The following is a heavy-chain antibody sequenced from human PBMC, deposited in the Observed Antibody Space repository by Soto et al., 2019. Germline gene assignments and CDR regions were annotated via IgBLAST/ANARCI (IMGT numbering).Heavy chain of an antibody. Sequence: SETLSLTCTVSGGSISSYYWSWIRQPPGKGLEWIGYIYYSGSTNYNPSLKSRVTISVDTSKNQFSLKLSSVTAADTAVYYCARLRQDQLLLNYYYYYMDVWGKGTTVTVSS. J-gene: IGHJ6*03. D-gene: IGHD2-2*01. V-gene: IGHV4-59*08. CDR1: GGSISSYY. CDR2: IYYSGST. CDR3: ARLRQDQLLLNYYYYYMDV.